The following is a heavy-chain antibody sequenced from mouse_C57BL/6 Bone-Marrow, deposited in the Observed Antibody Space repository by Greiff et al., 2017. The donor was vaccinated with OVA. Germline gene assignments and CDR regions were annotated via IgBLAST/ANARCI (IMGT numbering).Heavy chain of an antibody. CDR2: IWSGGGT. D-gene: IGHD1-1*01. J-gene: IGHJ1*03. Sequence: VQLVESGPGLVQPSQSLSITCTVSGFSLTSYGVHWVRQSPGKGLEWLGVIWSGGGTDYNAAFISRLSISKDNSKSQVFVKMNSLQATDTAIDYCSSTTVVARYWYFDVWGTGTTVTVSS. V-gene: IGHV2-2*02. CDR1: GFSLTSYG. CDR3: SSTTVVARYWYFDV.